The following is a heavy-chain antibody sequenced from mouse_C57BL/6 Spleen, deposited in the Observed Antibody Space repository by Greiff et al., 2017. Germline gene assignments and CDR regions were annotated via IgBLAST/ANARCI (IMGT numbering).Heavy chain of an antibody. CDR1: GYAFSSYW. CDR3: ARGYYGSSSYFDY. CDR2: IYPGDGDT. J-gene: IGHJ2*01. Sequence: QVHVKQPGAELVKPGASVKISCKASGYAFSSYWMNWVKQRPGKGLEWIGQIYPGDGDTNYNGKFKGKATLTADKSSSTAYMQLSSLTSEDSAVXFCARGYYGSSSYFDYWGQGTTLTVSS. D-gene: IGHD1-1*01. V-gene: IGHV1-80*01.